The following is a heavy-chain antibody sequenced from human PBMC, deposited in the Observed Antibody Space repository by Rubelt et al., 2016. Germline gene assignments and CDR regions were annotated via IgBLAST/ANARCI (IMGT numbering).Heavy chain of an antibody. J-gene: IGHJ4*02. D-gene: IGHD3-22*01. CDR3: ARDPGDSSGYLYYFDY. V-gene: IGHV3-30*07. Sequence: ISYDGSNKYYADSVKGRFTISRDNSKNTLYLQMNSLRAEDTAVYYCARDPGDSSGYLYYFDYWGQGTLVTVSS. CDR2: ISYDGSNK.